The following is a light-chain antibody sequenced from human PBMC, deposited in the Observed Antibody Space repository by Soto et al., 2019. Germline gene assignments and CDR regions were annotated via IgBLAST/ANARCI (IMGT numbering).Light chain of an antibody. V-gene: IGKV3-20*01. Sequence: EIVLTQSPGTLSLSPGERATLSCRASQSVSSSYLAWYQQKPGQAPRLLIYGASSRATGIPDRFSGSGSGTHLTLTISTLEPEEFAVYSCQQYGRSPLLTFGRGTKVEIK. CDR2: GAS. CDR1: QSVSSSY. J-gene: IGKJ4*01. CDR3: QQYGRSPLLT.